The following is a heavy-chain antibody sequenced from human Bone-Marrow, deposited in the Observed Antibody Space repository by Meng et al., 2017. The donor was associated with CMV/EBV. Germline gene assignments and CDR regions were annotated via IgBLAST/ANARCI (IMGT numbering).Heavy chain of an antibody. J-gene: IGHJ3*02. Sequence: GGSLRLSCAASGFTFSSYNMNWVRQAPGKGLEWVSSISSSSSYIYYADSVKGRFTISRDNAKNSLYLQMNSLRAEDTAVYYCARAARGAFDIWGQGTMVTVSS. CDR1: GFTFSSYN. CDR2: ISSSSSYI. CDR3: ARAARGAFDI. D-gene: IGHD1-26*01. V-gene: IGHV3-21*01.